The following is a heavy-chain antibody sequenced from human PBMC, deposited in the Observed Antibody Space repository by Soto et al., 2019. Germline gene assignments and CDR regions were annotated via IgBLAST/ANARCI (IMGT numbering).Heavy chain of an antibody. J-gene: IGHJ4*02. CDR2: IWYDGSNK. Sequence: GGSLRLSCAASGFTFSSYGMHWVRQAPGKGLEWVAVIWYDGSNKYYADSVKGRFTISGDNSKNTLYLQMNSLRAEDTAVYYCARGNYYYDSSGYPWYWGQGTLVTVSS. V-gene: IGHV3-33*01. CDR1: GFTFSSYG. CDR3: ARGNYYYDSSGYPWY. D-gene: IGHD3-22*01.